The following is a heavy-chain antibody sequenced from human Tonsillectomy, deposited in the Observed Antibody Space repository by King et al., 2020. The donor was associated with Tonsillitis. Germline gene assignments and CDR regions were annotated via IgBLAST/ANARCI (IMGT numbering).Heavy chain of an antibody. CDR1: GFTFSSYA. CDR3: ASGEGEGWFDP. Sequence: VQLVESGGGVVQPGRSLRLSCATSGFTFSSYAMYWVRQAPGKGLEWVALISYDGGNTYYADSVKGRFNIARDNSENTLFLDMNRLRLDDTAVYYCASGEGEGWFDPWGQATLVTVSS. D-gene: IGHD2-21*01. CDR2: ISYDGGNT. V-gene: IGHV3-30*04. J-gene: IGHJ5*02.